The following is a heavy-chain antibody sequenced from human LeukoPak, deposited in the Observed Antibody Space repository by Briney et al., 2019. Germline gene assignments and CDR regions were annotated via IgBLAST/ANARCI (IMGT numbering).Heavy chain of an antibody. CDR2: ISSSSSYT. V-gene: IGHV3-11*03. J-gene: IGHJ4*02. CDR3: ARFAGSGSYVDY. CDR1: GFTFSDYY. D-gene: IGHD3-10*01. Sequence: GGSPRLSCAASGFTFSDYYMSWIRQAPGKGLEWVSYISSSSSYTNYADSVKGRFTISRDNAKNSLYLQMNSLRAEDTAVYYCARFAGSGSYVDYWGQGTLVTVSS.